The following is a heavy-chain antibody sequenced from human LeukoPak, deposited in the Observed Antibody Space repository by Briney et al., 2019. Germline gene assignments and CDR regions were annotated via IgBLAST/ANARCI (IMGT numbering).Heavy chain of an antibody. CDR1: GGSISSYY. CDR2: FYTSGST. Sequence: PSETLSLTCTVSGGSISSYYWNWIRQPAGTGLEWIGRFYTSGSTNYNPSLKSRVTMSVDTSKNQFSLKLSSVTAADTAVYYCARDRGNYGDYAYNWFDPWGQGTLVTVSS. J-gene: IGHJ5*02. CDR3: ARDRGNYGDYAYNWFDP. V-gene: IGHV4-4*07. D-gene: IGHD4-17*01.